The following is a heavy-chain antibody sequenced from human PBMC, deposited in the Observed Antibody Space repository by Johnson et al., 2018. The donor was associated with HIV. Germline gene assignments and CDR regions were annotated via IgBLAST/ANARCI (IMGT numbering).Heavy chain of an antibody. CDR2: IKQDGREQ. CDR1: RFTFSRYW. D-gene: IGHD3-16*01. V-gene: IGHV3-7*01. CDR3: ARGGSMWGRLVLGEKGGAFDI. Sequence: VPLVESGGGLVQPGGSLRLSCAASRFTFSRYWMSWVRQAPGKGLEWVANIKQDGREQYYVDSVKGRFTISRDNAKNSLYLQMNSLRAEDTALYYCARGGSMWGRLVLGEKGGAFDIWGQGTMVTVSS. J-gene: IGHJ3*02.